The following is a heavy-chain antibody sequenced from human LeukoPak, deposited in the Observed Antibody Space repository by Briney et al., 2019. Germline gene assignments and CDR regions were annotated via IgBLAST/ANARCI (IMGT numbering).Heavy chain of an antibody. CDR3: ARASYDSDITGPWWFDP. CDR1: GFTFSVYF. J-gene: IGHJ5*02. CDR2: ISSSSTYT. V-gene: IGHV3-11*06. D-gene: IGHD3-22*01. Sequence: PGGSLRLSCAPSGFTFSVYFMSWLRQAPGKGLEWVSYISSSSTYTDYADSVKGRFTISRDNAKNSLYLQMNSLRAEDTAVYYCARASYDSDITGPWWFDPWGQGTLVTVSS.